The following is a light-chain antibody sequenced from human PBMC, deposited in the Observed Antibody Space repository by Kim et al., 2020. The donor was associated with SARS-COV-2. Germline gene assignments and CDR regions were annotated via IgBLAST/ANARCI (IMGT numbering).Light chain of an antibody. CDR3: AAWDDSLNAVV. J-gene: IGLJ2*01. CDR2: SNN. V-gene: IGLV1-44*01. Sequence: GQRVTISCSGSSSNIGSNTVNWYRQLPGTAPKLLIYSNNQRPSGVPDRFSGSKSGTSASLAISGLQSEDEADYYCAAWDDSLNAVVFGGGTQLTVL. CDR1: SSNIGSNT.